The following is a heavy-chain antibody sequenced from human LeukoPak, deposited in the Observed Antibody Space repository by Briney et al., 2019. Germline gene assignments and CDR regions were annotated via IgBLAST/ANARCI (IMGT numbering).Heavy chain of an antibody. CDR2: IYSGGST. Sequence: GGSLRLSCAASGFTVSSNYMSWVRQAPGKGLEWVSVIYSGGSTYYADSVKGRFTISRDNSKNTLYLQMNSLRAEDTAVYYCARVGYSSSYYYYYGMDVWGQGTTVTVSS. J-gene: IGHJ6*02. D-gene: IGHD6-13*01. CDR1: GFTVSSNY. V-gene: IGHV3-66*01. CDR3: ARVGYSSSYYYYYGMDV.